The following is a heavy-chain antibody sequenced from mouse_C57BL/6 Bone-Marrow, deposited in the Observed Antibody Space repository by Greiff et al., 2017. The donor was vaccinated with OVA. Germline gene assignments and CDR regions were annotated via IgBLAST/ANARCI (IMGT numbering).Heavy chain of an antibody. J-gene: IGHJ2*01. V-gene: IGHV1-64*01. CDR2: IHPNSGST. CDR1: GYTFTSYW. D-gene: IGHD1-1*01. CDR3: ARDTTVVGDFDY. Sequence: VQLQQPGAELVKPGASVKLSCKASGYTFTSYWMHWVKQRPGQGLEWIGMIHPNSGSTNYNEKFKSKATLTVVKSSSTAYMQLSSLTSEDSAVYYCARDTTVVGDFDYWGQGTTLTVSS.